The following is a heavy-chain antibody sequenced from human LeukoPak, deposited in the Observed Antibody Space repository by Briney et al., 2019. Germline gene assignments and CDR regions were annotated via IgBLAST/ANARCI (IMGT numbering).Heavy chain of an antibody. CDR2: IHQSGSP. CDR1: GYSISSGYY. V-gene: IGHV4-38-2*02. D-gene: IGHD6-19*01. Sequence: PSETLSLTCNVSGYSISSGYYWVWIRQPPGKGLQWIASIHQSGSPHYNPSLKSRVTISVDTSKKQFSLKLSSVTAADTAVYYCAREPPPQYSSGWYFDYWGQGTLVTVSS. CDR3: AREPPPQYSSGWYFDY. J-gene: IGHJ4*02.